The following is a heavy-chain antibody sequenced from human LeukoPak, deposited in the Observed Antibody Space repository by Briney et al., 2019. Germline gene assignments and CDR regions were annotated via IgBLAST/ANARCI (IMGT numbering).Heavy chain of an antibody. D-gene: IGHD2-2*02. J-gene: IGHJ5*02. V-gene: IGHV3-30*18. CDR2: ISYDGSNR. Sequence: SGGSPRLSCAASGFTFSSYGMHWVRQAPGKGLEWVAVISYDGSNRYYADSVKGRFTISRDNSKNTLYLQINSLRAEDTAVYYCAKDLLRYCSSTSCYTHWFDPWGQGTLVTVSS. CDR1: GFTFSSYG. CDR3: AKDLLRYCSSTSCYTHWFDP.